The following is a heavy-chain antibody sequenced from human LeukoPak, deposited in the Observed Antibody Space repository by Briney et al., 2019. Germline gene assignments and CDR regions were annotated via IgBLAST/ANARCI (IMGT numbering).Heavy chain of an antibody. Sequence: GSLRLSCTASGFTFGDYAMSWIRQPPGKGLEWIGEINHSGSTNYNPSLKSRVTISVDTSKNQFSLKLSSVTAADTAVYYCARGPRLRYFDWLLHWFDPWGQGTLVTVSS. V-gene: IGHV4-34*01. CDR2: INHSGST. J-gene: IGHJ5*02. CDR3: ARGPRLRYFDWLLHWFDP. CDR1: GFTFGDYA. D-gene: IGHD3-9*01.